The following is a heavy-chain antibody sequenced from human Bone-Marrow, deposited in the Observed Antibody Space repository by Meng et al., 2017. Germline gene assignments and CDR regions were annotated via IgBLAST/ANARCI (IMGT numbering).Heavy chain of an antibody. Sequence: SETLSLTCTVSGGSISSYYWSWIRQPPGKGLEWIGSIYHSGSTYYNPSLKSRVTISVDTSKNQFSLKLSSVTAADTAVYYCARDHYYYYGMDVWGQGTTVTVSS. CDR2: IYHSGST. J-gene: IGHJ6*02. V-gene: IGHV4-38-2*02. CDR3: ARDHYYYYGMDV. CDR1: GGSISSYY.